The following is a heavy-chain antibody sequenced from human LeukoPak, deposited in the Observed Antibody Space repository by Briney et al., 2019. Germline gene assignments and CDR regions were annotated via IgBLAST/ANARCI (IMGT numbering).Heavy chain of an antibody. V-gene: IGHV3-23*01. CDR3: AKDPPFIVVVVAAIPINV. D-gene: IGHD2-15*01. Sequence: HPGGSLRLSCAASGFTFSSYAMSWVRQAPGKGLEWVSAISGSGGSTYYADSVKGRFTISRDNSKNTLYLQMNSLRAEDTAVYYCAKDPPFIVVVVAAIPINVWGQGTTVTVSS. J-gene: IGHJ6*02. CDR1: GFTFSSYA. CDR2: ISGSGGST.